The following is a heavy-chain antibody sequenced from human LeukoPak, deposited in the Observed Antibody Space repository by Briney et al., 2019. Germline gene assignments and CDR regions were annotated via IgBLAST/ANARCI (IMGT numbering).Heavy chain of an antibody. D-gene: IGHD4-11*01. Sequence: PGGSLTLSCGASEFTFRNYWMSWVRQAPGKGLEWVASIRPDGSGDSYTDSVKGRFTISRDNAENSLFLQMNSLRAEDTAVYYCARLLGSVTTYDFWGQGTLVTVSS. V-gene: IGHV3-7*01. CDR3: ARLLGSVTTYDF. CDR2: IRPDGSGD. CDR1: EFTFRNYW. J-gene: IGHJ4*02.